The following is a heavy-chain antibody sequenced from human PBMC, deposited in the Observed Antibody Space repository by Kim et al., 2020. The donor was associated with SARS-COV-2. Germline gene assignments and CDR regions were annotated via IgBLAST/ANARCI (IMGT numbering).Heavy chain of an antibody. CDR2: INHSGST. J-gene: IGHJ4*02. CDR3: AREEIAARLGNDY. CDR1: GGSFSGYY. Sequence: SETLSLTCAVYGGSFSGYYWSWIRQPPGKGLEWIGEINHSGSTNYNPSLKSRVTISVDTSKNQFSLKLSSVTAADTAVYYCAREEIAARLGNDYWGQGTLVTVSS. V-gene: IGHV4-34*01. D-gene: IGHD6-6*01.